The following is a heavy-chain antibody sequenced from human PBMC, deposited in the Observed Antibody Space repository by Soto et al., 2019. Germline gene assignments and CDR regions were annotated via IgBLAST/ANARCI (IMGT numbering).Heavy chain of an antibody. CDR3: ARGSGTTRRRYYYYYGMDV. D-gene: IGHD1-26*01. V-gene: IGHV4-34*01. CDR2: IDHSGST. J-gene: IGHJ6*02. CDR1: GGSFSGYY. Sequence: SETLSLTCAVYGGSFSGYYWNWIRQPPGKGLEWIGEIDHSGSTNYNASLKSRVTISVDTSKNQFSLKLSSVTAADTAVYYCARGSGTTRRRYYYYYGMDVWGQGTTVTVSS.